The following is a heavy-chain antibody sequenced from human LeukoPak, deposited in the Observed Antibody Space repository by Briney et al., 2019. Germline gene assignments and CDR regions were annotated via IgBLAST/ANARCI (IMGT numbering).Heavy chain of an antibody. Sequence: PGGSLRLSCVASGFSFRNYAIHWVRQAPGKGLEYVSVINTDGRITYYADSVKGRFTISRDNSKNTVYLQMGSLRGEDMAVYYCTRDGGSFCDFDYWGQGALVTDSS. D-gene: IGHD1-26*01. CDR2: INTDGRIT. CDR1: GFSFRNYA. CDR3: TRDGGSFCDFDY. V-gene: IGHV3-64*02. J-gene: IGHJ4*02.